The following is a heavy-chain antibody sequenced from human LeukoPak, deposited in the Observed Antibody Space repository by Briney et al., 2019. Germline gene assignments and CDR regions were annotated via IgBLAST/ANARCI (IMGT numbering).Heavy chain of an antibody. Sequence: ASVKVSCKASGYTFTGYYMHWVRQAPGQGLEWMGIINPSGGSTSYAQKFQGRVTMTRDTSTSTVYMELSSLRSEDTAVYYCARTAPRYDILTGYYDYWGQGTLVTVSS. D-gene: IGHD3-9*01. CDR3: ARTAPRYDILTGYYDY. CDR1: GYTFTGYY. CDR2: INPSGGST. J-gene: IGHJ4*02. V-gene: IGHV1-46*01.